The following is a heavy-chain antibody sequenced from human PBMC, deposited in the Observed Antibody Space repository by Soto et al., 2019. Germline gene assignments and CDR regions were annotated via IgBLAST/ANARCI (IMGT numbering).Heavy chain of an antibody. Sequence: GESLKISCKGSGDSFTSYWIGWVRQMPGKGLEWMGIIYPGDSDTRYSPSFQGQVTISVDKSISTAYLQWSSLKASDTAMYYCARQPDYNILTGYFYYFDHWGQGTLVTVSS. CDR2: IYPGDSDT. CDR1: GDSFTSYW. CDR3: ARQPDYNILTGYFYYFDH. V-gene: IGHV5-51*01. J-gene: IGHJ4*02. D-gene: IGHD3-9*01.